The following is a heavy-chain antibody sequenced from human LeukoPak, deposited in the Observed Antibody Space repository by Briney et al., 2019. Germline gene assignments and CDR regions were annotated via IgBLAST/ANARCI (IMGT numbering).Heavy chain of an antibody. J-gene: IGHJ4*02. D-gene: IGHD5-12*01. Sequence: SVKVSCKVSGGTFSTYEINWVRQAPGQGLEWMGGLTPIFGTANYAQKFQGRVKITADESTSTGCMELSSLTSEDTAVYYCARPEVATTYFDFWGPGTLVTAS. CDR2: LTPIFGTA. CDR1: GGTFSTYE. CDR3: ARPEVATTYFDF. V-gene: IGHV1-69*13.